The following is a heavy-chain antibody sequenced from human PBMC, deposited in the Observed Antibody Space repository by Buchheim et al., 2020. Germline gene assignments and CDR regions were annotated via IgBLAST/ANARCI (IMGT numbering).Heavy chain of an antibody. CDR2: IYTSGST. CDR1: GGSISSGSYY. Sequence: QVQLQESGPGLVKPSQTLSLTCTVSGGSISSGSYYWSWIRQPAGKGLEWIGRIYTSGSTNYNPSLKSRVTISVDTSKHQFSLKLSSVTAADTAVYYCARNDYYDSSGYYPYYYYGMDVWGQGTT. CDR3: ARNDYYDSSGYYPYYYYGMDV. J-gene: IGHJ6*02. D-gene: IGHD3-22*01. V-gene: IGHV4-61*02.